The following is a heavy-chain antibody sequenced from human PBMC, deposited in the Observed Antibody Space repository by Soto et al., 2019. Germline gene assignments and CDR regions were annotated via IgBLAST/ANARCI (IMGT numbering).Heavy chain of an antibody. D-gene: IGHD2-21*02. J-gene: IGHJ4*02. V-gene: IGHV3-23*01. CDR2: ISDSGGST. CDR1: GFTFSSYA. CDR3: AKIRDSATDY. Sequence: EVQLLESGGGLVQPGGSLRLSCAASGFTFSSYAMSWVRQAPGKGLAWVSAISDSGGSTYYADSVKGRFTVSRDNSKNTLYLQMNSLRAEDTAVYYCAKIRDSATDYGGQGALVTVSS.